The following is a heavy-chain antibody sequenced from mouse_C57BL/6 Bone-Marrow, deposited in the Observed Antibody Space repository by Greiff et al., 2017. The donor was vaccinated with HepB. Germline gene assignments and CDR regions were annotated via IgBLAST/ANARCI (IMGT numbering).Heavy chain of an antibody. V-gene: IGHV7-1*01. J-gene: IGHJ1*03. CDR2: SRNKANDYTT. CDR3: ARDPYDYEGYFDV. CDR1: GFTFSDFY. Sequence: EVKLMDSGGGLVQSGRSLRLSCATSGFTFSDFYMEWVRQAPGKGLEWIAASRNKANDYTTEYSASVKGRFIVSRDTSQSILYLQMNALRAEDTAIYYCARDPYDYEGYFDVWGTGTTVTVSS. D-gene: IGHD2-4*01.